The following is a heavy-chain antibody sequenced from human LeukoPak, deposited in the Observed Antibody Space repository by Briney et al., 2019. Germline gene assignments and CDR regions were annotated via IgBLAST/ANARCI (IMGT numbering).Heavy chain of an antibody. Sequence: GSLRLSCAASGFTFSSYSMNWVRQAPGKGLEWVSSISSSSSYIYYADSVKGRFTISGDNAKNSLYLQMNSLRAEDTAVYYCARNANYYDSSGYYFFFDYWGQGTLVTVSS. D-gene: IGHD3-22*01. CDR3: ARNANYYDSSGYYFFFDY. J-gene: IGHJ4*02. CDR1: GFTFSSYS. V-gene: IGHV3-21*01. CDR2: ISSSSSYI.